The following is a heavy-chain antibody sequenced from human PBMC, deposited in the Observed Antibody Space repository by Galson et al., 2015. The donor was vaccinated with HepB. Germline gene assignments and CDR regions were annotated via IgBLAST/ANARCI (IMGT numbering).Heavy chain of an antibody. CDR3: ARGKNPTPAAMASNAFDI. D-gene: IGHD2-2*01. J-gene: IGHJ3*02. CDR2: ISAYNGNT. V-gene: IGHV1-18*01. CDR1: GYTFTSYG. Sequence: SVKVSCKASGYTFTSYGISWVRQAPGQGLEWMGWISAYNGNTNYAQKLQGRVTMTTDTSTSTAYMELRSLRSDDTAVYYCARGKNPTPAAMASNAFDIWGQGTMVTVSS.